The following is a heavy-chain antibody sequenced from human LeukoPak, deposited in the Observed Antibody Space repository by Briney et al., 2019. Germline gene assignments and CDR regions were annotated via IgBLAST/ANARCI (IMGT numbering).Heavy chain of an antibody. J-gene: IGHJ4*02. Sequence: GGSLRLSCAASGFPFSSYWMSWVRQAPGKGLEWVANIKQEGSEKYYVDSVKGRFTMSRDNAKNSLYLQMNSLRAEDTAVYYCARDLYYDSSGYWDYWGQGTLVTVSS. CDR3: ARDLYYDSSGYWDY. CDR1: GFPFSSYW. V-gene: IGHV3-7*01. D-gene: IGHD3-22*01. CDR2: IKQEGSEK.